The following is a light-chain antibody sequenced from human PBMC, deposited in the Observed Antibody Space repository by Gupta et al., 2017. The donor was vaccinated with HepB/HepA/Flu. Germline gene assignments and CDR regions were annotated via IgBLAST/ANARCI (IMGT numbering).Light chain of an antibody. J-gene: IGKJ5*01. CDR2: DAS. V-gene: IGKV3-11*01. Sequence: EIVLTQSPVTLSLSPGERATLSCRASQSINSFLAWYQQTPGQAPRLLIYDASNRATGIPARFSGSGSGTEFTLTISSLEPEDFAVYYCQQRDTWPITFGQGTRLEIK. CDR1: QSINSF. CDR3: QQRDTWPIT.